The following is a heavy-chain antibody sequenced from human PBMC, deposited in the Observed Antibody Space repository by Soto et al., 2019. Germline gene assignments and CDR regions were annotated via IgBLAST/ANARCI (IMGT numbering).Heavy chain of an antibody. CDR1: RFTFSTSW. D-gene: IGHD3-10*01. CDR2: IKGDGSES. J-gene: IGHJ4*02. CDR3: AAGFPPDF. V-gene: IGHV3-7*01. Sequence: EVHLVESGGGLVQPGWSLTLSCAASRFTFSTSWMNWVRQAPGKGLECVANIKGDGSESYYVDSVKGRFTISRDNAKNSLYLQMNSLRAEDTAVYYCAAGFPPDFWGQGTLVTVSS.